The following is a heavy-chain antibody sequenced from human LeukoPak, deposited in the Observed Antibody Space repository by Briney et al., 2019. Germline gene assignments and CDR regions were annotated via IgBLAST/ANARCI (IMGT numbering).Heavy chain of an antibody. Sequence: GGSLRLSCAASGFTFSDYGMHWVRQAPGKGLEWVAFIRYDGSNEYYADSVKGRFTISRDNSKYTLFLQMNSLRAEDTAVYHRAKTKGYTFDYWGQGTLVTVSA. V-gene: IGHV3-30*02. CDR2: IRYDGSNE. CDR1: GFTFSDYG. J-gene: IGHJ4*02. CDR3: AKTKGYTFDY. D-gene: IGHD5-18*01.